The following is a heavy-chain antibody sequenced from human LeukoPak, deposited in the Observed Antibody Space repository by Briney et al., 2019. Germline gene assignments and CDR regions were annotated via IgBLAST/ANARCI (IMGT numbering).Heavy chain of an antibody. D-gene: IGHD2-15*01. J-gene: IGHJ5*02. CDR3: AKQGYCSGGSCYYPWFDP. CDR1: GFTFSSYA. CDR2: ISGSGGST. V-gene: IGHV3-23*01. Sequence: GGSLRFSCAASGFTFSSYAMSWVRQAPGKGLEWVSAISGSGGSTYYADSVKGRFTISRDNSKNTLYLQMNSLRAEDTAVYYCAKQGYCSGGSCYYPWFDPWGQGTLVTVSS.